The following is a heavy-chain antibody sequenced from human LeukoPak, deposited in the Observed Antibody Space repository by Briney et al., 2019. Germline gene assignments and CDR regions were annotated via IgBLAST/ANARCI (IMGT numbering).Heavy chain of an antibody. Sequence: ASVKVSCKASGYTFTGYYMHWVRQAPGQGLGWMGWINPNSGGTNYAQKFQGRVTMTRDTSISTAYMELSRLRSDDTAVYYCARDLERYIVVVVAAKGFDPWGQGTLVTVSS. D-gene: IGHD2-15*01. V-gene: IGHV1-2*02. CDR1: GYTFTGYY. J-gene: IGHJ5*02. CDR3: ARDLERYIVVVVAAKGFDP. CDR2: INPNSGGT.